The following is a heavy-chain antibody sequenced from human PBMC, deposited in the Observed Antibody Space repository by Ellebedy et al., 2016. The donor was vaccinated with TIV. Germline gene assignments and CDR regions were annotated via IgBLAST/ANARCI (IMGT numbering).Heavy chain of an antibody. D-gene: IGHD5-18*01. Sequence: PGGSLRLSCAASGFTVSSNYMSWVRQAPGKGLEWVSVIYSGGSTYYADSVKGRFTVSRDNAKNSLYLQMNNLRAEDTAVYYCARDFDTAPMKTILDYWGHGTLVTVSS. V-gene: IGHV3-66*01. CDR1: GFTVSSNY. J-gene: IGHJ4*01. CDR3: ARDFDTAPMKTILDY. CDR2: IYSGGST.